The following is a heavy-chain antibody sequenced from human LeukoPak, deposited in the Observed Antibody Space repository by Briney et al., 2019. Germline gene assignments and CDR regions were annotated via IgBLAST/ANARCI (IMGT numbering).Heavy chain of an antibody. CDR1: GFTFTNYG. CDR2: LSGSGDGQ. Sequence: GGSLRLSWSASGFTFTNYGMSWVRQAPGKGLEWVSGLSGSGDGQFYADSVEGRFTISRDIFNNIWYLQMNSPRAEDTAVYYCAKGCQCPSGLSSWFDPRGQGTLVAVSS. D-gene: IGHD1-14*01. J-gene: IGHJ5*02. CDR3: AKGCQCPSGLSSWFDP. V-gene: IGHV3-23*01.